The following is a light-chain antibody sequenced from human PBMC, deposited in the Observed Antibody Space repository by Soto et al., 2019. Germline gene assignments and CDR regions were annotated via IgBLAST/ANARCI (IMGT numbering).Light chain of an antibody. Sequence: DIHMTQSPSTLSASVGDRVTITCRASQNINSWLAWYQQKPGKAPELLIHDASSLENGVSSRFSGSGSGTEFTLTISSLQPDDFATYICQQYNSFPATFGQGTKVDI. V-gene: IGKV1-5*01. CDR3: QQYNSFPAT. CDR2: DAS. CDR1: QNINSW. J-gene: IGKJ1*01.